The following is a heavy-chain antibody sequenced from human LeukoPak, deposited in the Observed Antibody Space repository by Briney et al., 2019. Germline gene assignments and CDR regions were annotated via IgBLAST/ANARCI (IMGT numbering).Heavy chain of an antibody. CDR1: GGSISSYY. CDR2: IYYSGST. D-gene: IGHD2-15*01. V-gene: IGHV4-59*08. CDR3: ARQGYCGGGSCYSSWFDP. Sequence: SETLSLTCTVSGGSISSYYWSWIRQPPGKGLEWIGYIYYSGSTNYNPSLKSRVTISVDTSKNQFSLKLYSVTVADTAVYYCARQGYCGGGSCYSSWFDPWGQGTLVTVSS. J-gene: IGHJ5*02.